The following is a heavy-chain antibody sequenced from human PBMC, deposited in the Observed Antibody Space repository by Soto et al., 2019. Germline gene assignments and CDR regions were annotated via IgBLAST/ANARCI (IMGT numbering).Heavy chain of an antibody. CDR1: GGSISRYY. CDR3: ARLFYLDIRGHKPTDY. Sequence: SSETLSLPCTVSGGSISRYYWSWFRQPPGKGLEWIGYIYYSGSTNYNPSLKSRVTISVDTSKNQFSLKLSSVTAVDTAIYYCARLFYLDIRGHKPTDYCCQGLLVTVSS. J-gene: IGHJ4*02. CDR2: IYYSGST. D-gene: IGHD2-2*03. V-gene: IGHV4-59*01.